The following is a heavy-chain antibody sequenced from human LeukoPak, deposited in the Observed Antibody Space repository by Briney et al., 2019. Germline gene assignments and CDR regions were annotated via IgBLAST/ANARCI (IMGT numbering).Heavy chain of an antibody. V-gene: IGHV3-9*01. J-gene: IGHJ4*02. CDR3: AKGSLIAASGTLFDF. CDR2: LGWNGDII. CDR1: GFTFDDYS. D-gene: IGHD6-13*01. Sequence: GGSLRLSCAASGFTFDDYSMHWVRQSPGKVLEWLSGLGWNGDIIDYADSVKGRFTISRDNAKNSLYLQMDSLKTEDTALYYCAKGSLIAASGTLFDFWGQGTRVTVSS.